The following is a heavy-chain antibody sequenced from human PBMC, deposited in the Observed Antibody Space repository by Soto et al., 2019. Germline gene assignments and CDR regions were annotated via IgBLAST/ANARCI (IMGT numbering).Heavy chain of an antibody. CDR1: GGTFSSYA. CDR2: IIPIFGTA. V-gene: IGHV1-69*13. CDR3: ARMMATQGKGAFDI. J-gene: IGHJ3*02. Sequence: GASVKVSCKASGGTFSSYAISWVRQAPGQGLEWMGGIIPIFGTANYAQKFQGRVTITADESTSTAYMELSSLRSEDTAVYYCARMMATQGKGAFDIWGQGTMVTVSS. D-gene: IGHD5-12*01.